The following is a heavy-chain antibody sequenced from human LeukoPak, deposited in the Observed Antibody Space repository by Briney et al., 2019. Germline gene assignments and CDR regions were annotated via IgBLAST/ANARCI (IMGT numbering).Heavy chain of an antibody. CDR2: IYHSGST. J-gene: IGHJ3*01. V-gene: IGHV4-38-2*01. Sequence: PSETLSLTCAVSGYSISSGYYWGWVRQPPGQGLEWIGTIYHSGSTYYNPSLKSRVTISVDTSKNQFSLKLTSVTAADTAVYYCARLKNWNDLDAFEFWGQGTMVTVSS. CDR3: ARLKNWNDLDAFEF. CDR1: GYSISSGYY. D-gene: IGHD1-1*01.